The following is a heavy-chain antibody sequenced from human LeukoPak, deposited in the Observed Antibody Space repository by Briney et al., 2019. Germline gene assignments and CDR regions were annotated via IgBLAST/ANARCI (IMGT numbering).Heavy chain of an antibody. V-gene: IGHV3-7*05. CDR1: GFTLSGYW. CDR3: VRGHLYANP. J-gene: IGHJ5*02. Sequence: GGSLRLSCAASGFTLSGYWMSWVRQAPGKGLEWVANIKQDGTEKDYVDSVRGRLSISRDNAKNSLYLQMNSLRAEDTAVYHCVRGHLYANPWGQGTLVTVSS. D-gene: IGHD2-2*01. CDR2: IKQDGTEK.